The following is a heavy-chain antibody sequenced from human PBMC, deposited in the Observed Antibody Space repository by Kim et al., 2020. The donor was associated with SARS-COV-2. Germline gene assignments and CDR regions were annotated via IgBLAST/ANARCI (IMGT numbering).Heavy chain of an antibody. CDR2: IYYSGST. Sequence: SETLSLTCTVSGGSISSSYWSWIRQPPGKGLEWIGYIYYSGSTNYNPSLKSRVTISVDTSKNQFSLKLSSVTATDTAVYYCARGRLHFDYWGQGTLVTVS. CDR3: ARGRLHFDY. CDR1: GGSISSSY. D-gene: IGHD6-25*01. V-gene: IGHV4-59*13. J-gene: IGHJ4*02.